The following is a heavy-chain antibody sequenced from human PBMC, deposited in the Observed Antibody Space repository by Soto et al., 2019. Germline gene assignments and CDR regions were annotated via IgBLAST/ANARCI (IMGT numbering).Heavy chain of an antibody. CDR3: ATEIGYDSSCHYVYNCFDP. CDR1: GGTFSSYA. V-gene: IGHV1-69*06. CDR2: IIPIFGTA. J-gene: IGHJ5*02. Sequence: QVQLVQSGAEVKKPGSSVKVSCKASGGTFSSYAISWVRQAPGQGLEWMGGIIPIFGTANYAQKFQGRVTITADKYTSTAFMELSRLRSEDTAVYYCATEIGYDSSCHYVYNCFDPWGQGTLVTVSS. D-gene: IGHD3-22*01.